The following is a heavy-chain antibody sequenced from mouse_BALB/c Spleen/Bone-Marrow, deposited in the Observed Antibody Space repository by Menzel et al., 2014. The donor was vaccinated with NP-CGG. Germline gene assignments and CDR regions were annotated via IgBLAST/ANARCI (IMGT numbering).Heavy chain of an antibody. D-gene: IGHD2-3*01. CDR1: GFTFTDYY. CDR2: IRNKANGYTT. CDR3: ARDMGLLRFDY. Sequence: EVQLVESGGGLVQPGGSLSLSCATSGFTFTDYYMSWVRQPPGKALEWLTFIRNKANGYTTEYSASVKGRFTISRDNSQSILYLQMNTLRAEDSATYYCARDMGLLRFDYWGQGTTLTVSS. V-gene: IGHV7-3*02. J-gene: IGHJ2*01.